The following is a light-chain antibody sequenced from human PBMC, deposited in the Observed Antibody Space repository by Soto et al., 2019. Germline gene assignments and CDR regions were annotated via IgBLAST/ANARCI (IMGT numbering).Light chain of an antibody. CDR1: SSDVGSYNL. CDR2: DVS. J-gene: IGLJ2*01. V-gene: IGLV2-23*02. Sequence: QSALTQPASVSGSPGQSVTISCTGTSSDVGSYNLVSWYQQHPGKAPKLIIYDVSKRPSGVSNRFSGSKSGNTASLTISGLQAEDEADYSCCSSLGTGTENVLFGGGTKLTVL. CDR3: CSSLGTGTENVL.